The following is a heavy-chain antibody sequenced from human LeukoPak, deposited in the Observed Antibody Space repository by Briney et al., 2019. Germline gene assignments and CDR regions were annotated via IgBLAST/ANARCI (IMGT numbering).Heavy chain of an antibody. Sequence: SETLSLTCTVSGGSISSYYWSWIRQPPGKGLEWIAYIYSNGNTNSNPSLKSRVTIAVDTSQSQFSLKLSSVTAADTAVYYCARGLVGLTPHAGVFQIWGQGTKVTVSS. CDR2: IYSNGNT. CDR1: GGSISSYY. V-gene: IGHV4-59*01. D-gene: IGHD1-26*01. J-gene: IGHJ3*02. CDR3: ARGLVGLTPHAGVFQI.